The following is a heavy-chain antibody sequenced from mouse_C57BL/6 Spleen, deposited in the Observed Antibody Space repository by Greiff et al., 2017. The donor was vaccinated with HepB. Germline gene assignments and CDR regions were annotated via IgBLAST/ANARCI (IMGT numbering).Heavy chain of an antibody. CDR3: ARGSTVVATGAMDY. CDR1: GFTFSSYA. D-gene: IGHD1-1*01. Sequence: DVHLVESGGGLVKPGGSLKLSCAASGFTFSSYAMSWVRQTPEKRLEWVATISDGGSYTYYPDNVKGRFTISRNNANNNLYLQMSHLKSEDTAMYYCARGSTVVATGAMDYWGQGTSVTVSS. CDR2: ISDGGSYT. V-gene: IGHV5-4*01. J-gene: IGHJ4*01.